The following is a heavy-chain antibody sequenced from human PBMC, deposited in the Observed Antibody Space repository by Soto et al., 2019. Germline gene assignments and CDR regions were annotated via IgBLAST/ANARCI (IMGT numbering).Heavy chain of an antibody. D-gene: IGHD2-2*01. J-gene: IGHJ6*02. CDR1: GYSFTSYW. V-gene: IGHV5-10-1*01. CDR3: ARHPTLFDPSSPSSLAYYGMDV. CDR2: IDPSDSYT. Sequence: GESLKISCKGSGYSFTSYWISWVRQMPCKGLEGMGRIDPSDSYTTYSPSFQGHVTISADKSISTAYLQWSSLKASDTAMYYCARHPTLFDPSSPSSLAYYGMDVWGQGTTVTVSS.